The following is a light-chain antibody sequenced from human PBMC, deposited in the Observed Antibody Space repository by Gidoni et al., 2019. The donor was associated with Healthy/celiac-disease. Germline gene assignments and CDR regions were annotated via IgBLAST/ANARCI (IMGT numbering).Light chain of an antibody. V-gene: IGLV3-1*01. CDR2: QDS. J-gene: IGLJ2*01. CDR1: KLGDKY. Sequence: SYELTQPPSVSVSPGQTASITCSGDKLGDKYACWDQQKPGQSTVLVIYQDSKRPSGIPERFSGSNSGNTATLTISGTQAMDEADYYCQAWDSSTAVVFGGGTKLTVL. CDR3: QAWDSSTAVV.